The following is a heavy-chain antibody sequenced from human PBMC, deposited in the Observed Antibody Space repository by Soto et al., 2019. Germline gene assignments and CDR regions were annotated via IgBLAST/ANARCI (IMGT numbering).Heavy chain of an antibody. D-gene: IGHD6-19*01. V-gene: IGHV5-10-1*01. CDR3: ARSFSAVADRDY. CDR2: IDPSDSYT. J-gene: IGHJ4*02. Sequence: GESLKISCQGSGYSFTSYWISWVRQMPGKGLEWMGRIDPSDSYTNYSPSFQGHVTISADKSISTAYLQWSSLKASDTAMYYCARSFSAVADRDYWGQGTLVTVSS. CDR1: GYSFTSYW.